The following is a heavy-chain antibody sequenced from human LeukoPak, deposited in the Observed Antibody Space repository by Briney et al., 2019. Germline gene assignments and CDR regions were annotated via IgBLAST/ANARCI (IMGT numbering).Heavy chain of an antibody. J-gene: IGHJ6*03. CDR3: ARAGDIVATINYYYYYMDV. D-gene: IGHD5-12*01. CDR2: MNPNSGNT. Sequence: ASVKVSCKASGYTFTSYDINWVRQATGQGLEWIGWMNPNSGNTGYAQKFQGRVTMTRNTSISTAYMELSSLRSEDTAVYYCARAGDIVATINYYYYYMDVWGKGTTVTISS. CDR1: GYTFTSYD. V-gene: IGHV1-8*01.